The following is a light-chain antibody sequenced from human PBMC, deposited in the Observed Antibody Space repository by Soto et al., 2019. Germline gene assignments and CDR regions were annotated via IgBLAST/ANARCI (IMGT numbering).Light chain of an antibody. V-gene: IGLV2-14*03. CDR2: DVS. Sequence: QSVLTQPASVSGSPGQSITISCTGTSRDVGAYNYVSWYQQHPAKAPKPIIYDVSSRPSGVSDRFSGSKSGNTASLTISGLQSEDAADYYCSSFTLSTCVFGSGTKVTVL. CDR1: SRDVGAYNY. CDR3: SSFTLSTCV. J-gene: IGLJ1*01.